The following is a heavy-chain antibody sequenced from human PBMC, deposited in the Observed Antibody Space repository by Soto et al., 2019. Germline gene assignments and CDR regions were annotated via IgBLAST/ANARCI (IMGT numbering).Heavy chain of an antibody. CDR3: ARHVTAIDNYGMDV. D-gene: IGHD5-18*01. V-gene: IGHV4-39*01. Sequence: SETLSLTCTVSGGSISSSSYYWGWIRQPPGKGLEWIGSIYYSGSTYYNPSLKSRVTISVDTSKNQFSLKLSSVTAADTAVYYCARHVTAIDNYGMDVWGQGTTVTVSS. CDR1: GGSISSSSYY. CDR2: IYYSGST. J-gene: IGHJ6*02.